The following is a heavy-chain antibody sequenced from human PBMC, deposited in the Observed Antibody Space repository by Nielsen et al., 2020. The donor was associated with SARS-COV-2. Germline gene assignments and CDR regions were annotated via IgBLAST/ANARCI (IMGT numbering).Heavy chain of an antibody. CDR1: GFTFSSYW. J-gene: IGHJ4*02. D-gene: IGHD3-16*01. V-gene: IGHV3-74*01. Sequence: GGSLRLSCAVSGFTFSSYWMDWVRQVPGKGLVWVSRINSDGSSATYADSVKGRFTISRDNAKNTLYLQMNSLRAEDTAVYYCVRGLRVPNGLAHRWGQGTLVTVSS. CDR3: VRGLRVPNGLAHR. CDR2: INSDGSSA.